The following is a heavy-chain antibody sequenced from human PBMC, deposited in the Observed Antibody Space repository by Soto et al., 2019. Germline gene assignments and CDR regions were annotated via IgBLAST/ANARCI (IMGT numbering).Heavy chain of an antibody. CDR1: GGSISSGDYY. Sequence: PSETLSLTCTVSGGSISSGDYYWSWIRQPPGKGLEWIGYIYYSGSTYYNPSLKSRVTISVDTSKNQFSLKLSSVTAADTAVYYCARGISSSWYRGWFDPWGQGTLVTVSS. CDR3: ARGISSSWYRGWFDP. D-gene: IGHD6-13*01. CDR2: IYYSGST. J-gene: IGHJ5*02. V-gene: IGHV4-30-4*01.